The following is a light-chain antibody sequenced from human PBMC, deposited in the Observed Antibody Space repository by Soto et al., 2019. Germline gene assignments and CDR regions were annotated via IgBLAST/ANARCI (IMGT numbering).Light chain of an antibody. CDR2: AAS. CDR1: QTISTY. J-gene: IGKJ4*01. Sequence: DIQLTQSPSYLSASVGDRVTITCRASQTISTYLNWYQQKPGKAPKVLIYAASSLQSGVPSRFSGSGSGTAFTLTISSLQPEDFATYYCQQSYSTLTFGGGTKVEIK. CDR3: QQSYSTLT. V-gene: IGKV1-39*01.